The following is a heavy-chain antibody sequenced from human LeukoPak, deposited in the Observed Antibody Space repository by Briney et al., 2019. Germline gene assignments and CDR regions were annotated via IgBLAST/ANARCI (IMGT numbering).Heavy chain of an antibody. Sequence: GGSLRLSCAASGFTFSSYGMHWVRQAPGKGLEWVAVISYDGSNKYYADSVKGRFTISRDNSKNTLYLQMNSLRAEDTAVYYCARSVDRRDGYNLVYWGQGTLVTVSS. V-gene: IGHV3-30*06. J-gene: IGHJ4*02. CDR2: ISYDGSNK. CDR3: ARSVDRRDGYNLVY. CDR1: GFTFSSYG. D-gene: IGHD5-24*01.